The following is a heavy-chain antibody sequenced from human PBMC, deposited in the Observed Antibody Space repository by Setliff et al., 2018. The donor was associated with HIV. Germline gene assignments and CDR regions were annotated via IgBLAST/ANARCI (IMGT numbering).Heavy chain of an antibody. J-gene: IGHJ5*02. D-gene: IGHD3-9*01. Sequence: LRLSCAPSGFTFGSYAMSWVRQAPGKGLEWVSVISSSGASIYYADSVKGRFTLSRDNSKNTLFLQMNSLRAEDTAVYYCARDNGRYFDRGWFDPWGQGALVTVSS. V-gene: IGHV3-23*01. CDR3: ARDNGRYFDRGWFDP. CDR1: GFTFGSYA. CDR2: ISSSGASI.